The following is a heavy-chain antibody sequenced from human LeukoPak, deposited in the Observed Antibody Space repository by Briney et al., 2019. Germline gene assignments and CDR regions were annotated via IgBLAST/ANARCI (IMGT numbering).Heavy chain of an antibody. CDR1: GFTFSDYY. D-gene: IGHD1-26*01. Sequence: PGGSLRLSCAASGFTFSDYYMSWIRQAPGKGLEWVSYISSSGSTIYYADSVKGRFTISRDNSKNTLYLQMNSLRAEDTAVYYCAKGGVVGATPNYFDYWGQGTLVTVSS. V-gene: IGHV3-11*01. CDR3: AKGGVVGATPNYFDY. CDR2: ISSSGSTI. J-gene: IGHJ4*02.